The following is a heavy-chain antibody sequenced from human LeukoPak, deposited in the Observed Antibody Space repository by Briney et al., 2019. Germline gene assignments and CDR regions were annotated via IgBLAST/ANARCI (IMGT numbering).Heavy chain of an antibody. V-gene: IGHV1-24*01. D-gene: IGHD3-22*01. CDR3: ATLXRRPYDSXGYYNXPNXGDY. Sequence: ASVKVFCMVSGYTLTELSMHWVRQAPGKGLEWMGGFDPEDGETIYAQKFQGRVTMTEDTSTDTAYMELSSLRSEDTAVYYCATLXRRPYDSXGYYNXPNXGDYWRXXTXVXVSS. CDR1: GYTLTELS. CDR2: FDPEDGET. J-gene: IGHJ4*01.